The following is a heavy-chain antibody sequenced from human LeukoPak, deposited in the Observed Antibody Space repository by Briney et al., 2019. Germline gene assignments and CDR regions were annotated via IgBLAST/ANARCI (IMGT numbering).Heavy chain of an antibody. J-gene: IGHJ4*02. V-gene: IGHV3-74*01. CDR2: VKSDGSDT. Sequence: TGGSLRLSCAASGSTFSRYWMYWVRQAPGKGLVWVSRVKSDGSDTIYADSVKGRFTISRDNAKNTLYLQMDSLRAEDTAVYYCTTGIGNYYYYWGQGTLVTVAS. CDR1: GSTFSRYW. D-gene: IGHD3-10*01. CDR3: TTGIGNYYYY.